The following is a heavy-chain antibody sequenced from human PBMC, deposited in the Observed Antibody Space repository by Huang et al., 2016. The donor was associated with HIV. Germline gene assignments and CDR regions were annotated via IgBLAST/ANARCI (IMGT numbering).Heavy chain of an antibody. D-gene: IGHD6-19*01. CDR3: ARHGRVAGHYYNNMDV. Sequence: LQLLESGTGLVKSSEILSLICTVSGGSISSSSYYWGWIRQPPGKGPEWIGSIYYSGNNYYNPPLKSRGTISVDTSKNQFSLKVNSVTAADTAVYYCARHGRVAGHYYNNMDVWGRGTTVTVSS. J-gene: IGHJ6*02. CDR2: IYYSGNN. V-gene: IGHV4-39*01. CDR1: GGSISSSSYY.